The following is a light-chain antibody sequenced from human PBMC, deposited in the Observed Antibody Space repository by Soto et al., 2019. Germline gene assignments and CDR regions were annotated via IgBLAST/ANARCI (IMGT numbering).Light chain of an antibody. CDR2: GAS. CDR1: QSVDRSY. CDR3: QLYGSSPCP. J-gene: IGKJ5*01. V-gene: IGKV3-20*01. Sequence: EIVLTQSPGTLSFSPGERATLSCRASQSVDRSYLAWYQQKPGQAPRLLIYGASTISTGIPDRFSGSGSGTDFTLTISSLEPEDFAVYYCQLYGSSPCPFGQGTRLEIK.